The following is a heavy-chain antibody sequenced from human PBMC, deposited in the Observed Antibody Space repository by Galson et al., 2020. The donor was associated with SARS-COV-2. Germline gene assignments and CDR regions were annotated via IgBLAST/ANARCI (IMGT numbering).Heavy chain of an antibody. CDR1: GGSISSGSYY. Sequence: SETLSLTCTVSGGSISSGSYYWSWIRQPAGKGLEWIGRIYTSGSTNYNPSLKSRVTISVDTSKNQFSLKLSSVTAADTAVYYCARGDGVDTAMVSYYDGMDVWGQGTTVTVSS. D-gene: IGHD5-18*01. CDR3: ARGDGVDTAMVSYYDGMDV. J-gene: IGHJ6*02. CDR2: IYTSGST. V-gene: IGHV4-61*02.